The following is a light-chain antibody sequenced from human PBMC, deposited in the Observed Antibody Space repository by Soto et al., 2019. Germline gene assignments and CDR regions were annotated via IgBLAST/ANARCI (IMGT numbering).Light chain of an antibody. CDR2: DAP. V-gene: IGKV1-5*01. CDR1: QSISDW. Sequence: DIQMTQSPSTLSASVGDRVTITCRASQSISDWLAWYQQKPGKAPNLLIYDAPTLQSGVPSRFSGSGSGTEFTLTISSLQPDDFATYYCQEYKSATFGQGTKLEI. J-gene: IGKJ2*01. CDR3: QEYKSAT.